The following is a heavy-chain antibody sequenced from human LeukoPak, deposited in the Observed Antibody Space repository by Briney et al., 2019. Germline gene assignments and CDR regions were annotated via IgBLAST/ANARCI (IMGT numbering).Heavy chain of an antibody. CDR3: ARVGWFGELTRHPVGDS. Sequence: GGSLRLSCAASGFTFNSYWMSWVRQAPGKGLEWVANIRQDGSEKNYVDSVRGRFTISRDTAETSLYLEMNRLRAEDMAVYYCARVGWFGELTRHPVGDSWGQGTLVIVSS. J-gene: IGHJ4*02. CDR1: GFTFNSYW. D-gene: IGHD3-10*01. V-gene: IGHV3-7*01. CDR2: IRQDGSEK.